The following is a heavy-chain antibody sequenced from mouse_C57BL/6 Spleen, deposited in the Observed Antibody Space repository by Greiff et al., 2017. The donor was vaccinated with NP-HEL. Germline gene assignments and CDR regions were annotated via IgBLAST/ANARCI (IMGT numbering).Heavy chain of an antibody. J-gene: IGHJ3*01. CDR2: IDPSDSYT. D-gene: IGHD2-4*01. CDR3: ARLGYDYDGFAY. Sequence: QVQLQQSGAELVMPGASVKLSCKASGYTFTSYWMHWVKQRPGQGLEWIGEIDPSDSYTNYNQKFKGKSTLTVDKSSSTAYMQLSSLTSEDSAVYYCARLGYDYDGFAYWGQGTLVTVSA. CDR1: GYTFTSYW. V-gene: IGHV1-69*01.